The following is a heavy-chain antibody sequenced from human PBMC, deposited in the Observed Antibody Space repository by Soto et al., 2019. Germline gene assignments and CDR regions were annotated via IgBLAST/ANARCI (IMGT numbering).Heavy chain of an antibody. Sequence: GASVKVSCKASGYTFTSYAMHWVRQAPGQRLEWMGWINAGNGNTKYSQKFQGRVTITRDTSASTAYMELSSLRSEDTAVYYCARGYYYGSGSYYNTYGMDVWGQGTTVTVSS. CDR3: ARGYYYGSGSYYNTYGMDV. V-gene: IGHV1-3*01. CDR2: INAGNGNT. D-gene: IGHD3-10*01. J-gene: IGHJ6*02. CDR1: GYTFTSYA.